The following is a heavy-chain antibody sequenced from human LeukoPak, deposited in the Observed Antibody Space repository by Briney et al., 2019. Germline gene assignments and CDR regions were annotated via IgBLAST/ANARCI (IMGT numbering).Heavy chain of an antibody. CDR3: AKAGGIAAAGYIDY. CDR1: GFTFSSYA. V-gene: IGHV3-23*01. CDR2: ISGSGGST. D-gene: IGHD6-13*01. J-gene: IGHJ4*02. Sequence: GGSLRLSCAASGFTFSSYAMSWVRQAPGKGLEWVSAISGSGGSTYYADSVKGRFTISRDNSKNTLYLQMNSLRAEDTPVYYYAKAGGIAAAGYIDYWGQGTLVTVSS.